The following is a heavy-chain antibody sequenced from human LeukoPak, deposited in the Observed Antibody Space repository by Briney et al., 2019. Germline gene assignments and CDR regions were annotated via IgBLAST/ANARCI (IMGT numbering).Heavy chain of an antibody. CDR2: INAGNGNT. Sequence: ASVKVSCKASGYTFTSYAMHWVRQAPGQRLEWMGWINAGNGNTKYSQKFQGRVTMTTDTSTSTAYMELRSLRSDDTAVYYCAREYCSGGSCYSDQYYFDYWGQGTLVTVSS. CDR1: GYTFTSYA. D-gene: IGHD2-15*01. V-gene: IGHV1-3*01. CDR3: AREYCSGGSCYSDQYYFDY. J-gene: IGHJ4*02.